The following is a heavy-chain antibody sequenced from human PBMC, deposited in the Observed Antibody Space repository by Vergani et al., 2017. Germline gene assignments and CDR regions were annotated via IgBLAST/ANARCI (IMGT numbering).Heavy chain of an antibody. J-gene: IGHJ3*02. Sequence: QVQLVESGGGVVQPGRSLRLSCAASGFTFSSYAMHWVRQAPGKGLEWVAVISYDGSNKYYADSVKGRFTISRDNSKNTLYLQMNSLRAEDTAVYYCAREWGIWAARGAFDIWGQGTMVTVSS. D-gene: IGHD3-16*01. CDR1: GFTFSSYA. CDR3: AREWGIWAARGAFDI. V-gene: IGHV3-30*04. CDR2: ISYDGSNK.